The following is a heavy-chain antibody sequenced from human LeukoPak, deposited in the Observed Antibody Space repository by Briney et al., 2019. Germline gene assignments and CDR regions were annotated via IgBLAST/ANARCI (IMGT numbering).Heavy chain of an antibody. CDR2: ISGSGRHI. CDR3: ARDPYSSSWHL. J-gene: IGHJ4*02. Sequence: GGSLRLSCAGSGFTFSDYAMSWVRQAPGKGLEWVSAISGSGRHIYYADSVKGRFTISRDNSKNTLYLQMNSLRAEDTAVYYCARDPYSSSWHLWGQGTLVTVSS. D-gene: IGHD6-13*01. CDR1: GFTFSDYA. V-gene: IGHV3-23*01.